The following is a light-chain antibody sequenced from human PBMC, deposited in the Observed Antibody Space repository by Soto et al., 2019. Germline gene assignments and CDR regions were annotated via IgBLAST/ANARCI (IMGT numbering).Light chain of an antibody. V-gene: IGKV1-27*01. J-gene: IGKJ1*01. Sequence: DIQMTQSPSSLSASVGDRVTITCRASQGISNYLAWYQQKPGKVPKLLIYAASTLQSGVPSRLSGSGSGTDFSLTISSLQPDDFASYYCQQYNTLSGTFGQGTKVDIK. CDR3: QQYNTLSGT. CDR2: AAS. CDR1: QGISNY.